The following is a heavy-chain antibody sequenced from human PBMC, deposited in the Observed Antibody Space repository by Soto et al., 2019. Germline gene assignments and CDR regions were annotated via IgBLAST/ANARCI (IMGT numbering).Heavy chain of an antibody. V-gene: IGHV1-2*04. J-gene: IGHJ4*02. Sequence: ASVKVFCKTSGYTFTGYYMHWVRQAPGQGLEWMGWINPNSGGTNYAQKFQGWVTMTRDTSISTAYMELSRLRSDDTAVYYCARAYRPYIITSQNIVPSGPYYFDYWGQGTLVTVSS. CDR1: GYTFTGYY. CDR3: ARAYRPYIITSQNIVPSGPYYFDY. D-gene: IGHD3-10*01. CDR2: INPNSGGT.